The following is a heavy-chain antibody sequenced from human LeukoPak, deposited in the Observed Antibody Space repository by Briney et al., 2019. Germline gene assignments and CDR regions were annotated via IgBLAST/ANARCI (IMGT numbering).Heavy chain of an antibody. CDR2: IGGSGGST. D-gene: IGHD5-18*01. CDR1: GFTFSSYA. V-gene: IGHV3-23*01. CDR3: AKEAAYSYGAVEY. Sequence: GGSLRLSCAASGFTFSSYAMSWVRQAPGKGMEWVSSIGGSGGSTYYADSVKGRFTISRDNSKNTLYLHMNSLRAEDTAVYYCAKEAAYSYGAVEYWGQGTLVTVSS. J-gene: IGHJ4*02.